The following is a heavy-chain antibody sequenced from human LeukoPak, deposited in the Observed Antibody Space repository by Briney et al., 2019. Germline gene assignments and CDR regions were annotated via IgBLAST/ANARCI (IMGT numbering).Heavy chain of an antibody. D-gene: IGHD6-13*01. CDR2: ISGSGDAR. J-gene: IGHJ4*02. CDR3: ARIGTTVAAGTADY. CDR1: GFKFRDYY. V-gene: IGHV3-11*01. Sequence: GGSLRLSCAASGFKFRDYYMGWIRQAPGKRLEWVSYISGSGDARPCADSVKGRFTVSRNNAIDSLYLQMDSLGAEDTAVYYCARIGTTVAAGTADYWGQGTQVTVSS.